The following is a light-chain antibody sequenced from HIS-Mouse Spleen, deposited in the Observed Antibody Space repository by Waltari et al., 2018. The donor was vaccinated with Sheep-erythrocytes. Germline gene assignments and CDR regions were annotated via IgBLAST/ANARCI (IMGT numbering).Light chain of an antibody. CDR3: YSDSSGNHWV. J-gene: IGLJ3*02. V-gene: IGLV3-10*01. Sequence: SYELTQPPSVSVSPGQTARITCSGDALPKQYAYWYQQKSGQAPVLVIYEDSKRPSGIPERFSGSSSGTMATLTISGAQVEDDADYYCYSDSSGNHWVFGGGTKLTVL. CDR2: EDS. CDR1: ALPKQY.